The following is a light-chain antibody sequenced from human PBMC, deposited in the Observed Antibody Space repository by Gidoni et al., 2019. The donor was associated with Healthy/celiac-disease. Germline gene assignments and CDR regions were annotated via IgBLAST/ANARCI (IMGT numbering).Light chain of an antibody. J-gene: IGKJ3*01. Sequence: EIVMTQSPATLSVSPGERANLSCRASQSVSSNLAWYQQKPGQAPRLLIYGASTRATGSPARFSGSGSGTEFTLTIRSLQSEDFAVDYCQQYNNWPSFTFGPGTKVDIK. V-gene: IGKV3-15*01. CDR2: GAS. CDR1: QSVSSN. CDR3: QQYNNWPSFT.